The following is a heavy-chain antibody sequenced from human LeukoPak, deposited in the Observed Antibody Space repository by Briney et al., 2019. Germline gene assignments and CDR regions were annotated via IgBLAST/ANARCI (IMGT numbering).Heavy chain of an antibody. V-gene: IGHV1-2*06. CDR1: GYTFTGYH. CDR3: ARDYCSSTSCLFDY. J-gene: IGHJ4*02. CDR2: INPNSGDT. D-gene: IGHD2-2*01. Sequence: ASVKVSCKASGYTFTGYHMHWVRQAPGQGLEWMGRINPNSGDTNNAQKFQGRVTMTRDTSISTAYMDLSRLTSDDTAVYYCARDYCSSTSCLFDYWGQGTLVTVSS.